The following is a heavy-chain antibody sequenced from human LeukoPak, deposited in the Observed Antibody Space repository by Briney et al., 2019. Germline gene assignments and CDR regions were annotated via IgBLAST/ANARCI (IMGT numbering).Heavy chain of an antibody. CDR3: ARPLMYYYGSETYFWFDP. J-gene: IGHJ5*02. Sequence: GGSLRLSCAASEFTFNSYWMSWVRQAPGKGLEWVANIKQDGSEKYYVDSVKGRFTISRDNAKNSLYLQMNSLRAEDTAMYYCARPLMYYYGSETYFWFDPWGQGTMVTVSS. CDR1: EFTFNSYW. D-gene: IGHD3-10*01. V-gene: IGHV3-7*01. CDR2: IKQDGSEK.